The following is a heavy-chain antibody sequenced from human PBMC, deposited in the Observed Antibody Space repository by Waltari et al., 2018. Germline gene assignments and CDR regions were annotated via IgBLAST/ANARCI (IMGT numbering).Heavy chain of an antibody. V-gene: IGHV4-4*07. CDR1: GGSISSYY. J-gene: IGHJ5*02. D-gene: IGHD6-13*01. CDR2: HYTSGST. CDR3: ARDSSSWYPNWFDP. Sequence: QVQLQESGPGLVKPSENLSLTCTVSGGSISSYYWSWIRQPAGKGLEWLGRHYTSGSTHYHPSLKRRVTMSVDTSKNQFSLKLSSVTAADTAVYYCARDSSSWYPNWFDPWGQGTLVTVSS.